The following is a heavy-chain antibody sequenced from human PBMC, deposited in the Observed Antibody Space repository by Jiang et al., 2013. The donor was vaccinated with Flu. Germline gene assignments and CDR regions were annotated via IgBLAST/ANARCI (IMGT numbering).Heavy chain of an antibody. Sequence: VQLVESGAEVKKPGSSVKVSCKASGGTFSSYSVSWVRQAPGQGLEWMGTIMFETKNYAQKFKGRLTITADESTSTAYMDLRSLRPEDTAVYYCVRLGLAPQYYRRFDPWGQGTLVTVSP. CDR2: IMFETK. CDR3: VRLGLAPQYYRRFDP. J-gene: IGHJ5*02. CDR1: GGTFSSYS. D-gene: IGHD3-10*01. V-gene: IGHV1-69*18.